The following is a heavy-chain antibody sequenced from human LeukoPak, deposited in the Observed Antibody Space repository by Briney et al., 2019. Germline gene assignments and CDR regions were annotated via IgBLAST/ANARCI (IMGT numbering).Heavy chain of an antibody. D-gene: IGHD3-22*01. Sequence: SETLSLTCAVYGGSFSGYYWSWIRQPSGKGLEWIGEINHSGSTNYNPSLKSRVTISVDTSKNQFSLKLSSVTAADTAVYYCARARGVYYYDSSGYRYWGQGTLVTVSS. CDR3: ARARGVYYYDSSGYRY. CDR1: GGSFSGYY. CDR2: INHSGST. V-gene: IGHV4-34*01. J-gene: IGHJ4*02.